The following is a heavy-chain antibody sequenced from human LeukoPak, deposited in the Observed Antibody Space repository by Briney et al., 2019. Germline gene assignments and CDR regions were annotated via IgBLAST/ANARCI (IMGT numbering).Heavy chain of an antibody. CDR2: IYYGGST. CDR3: ARAGYASGNYCTNFIS. V-gene: IGHV4-39*01. Sequence: PSETLSLTCIVSGGPISSSYYWGWIRQPPGKGLEWIGSIYYGGSTYYNPSLESRVSISVDTSKNQFSLKLRSVTAADTATYFCARAGYASGNYCTNFISWGQGSLVTVSS. J-gene: IGHJ4*02. D-gene: IGHD2-8*01. CDR1: GGPISSSYY.